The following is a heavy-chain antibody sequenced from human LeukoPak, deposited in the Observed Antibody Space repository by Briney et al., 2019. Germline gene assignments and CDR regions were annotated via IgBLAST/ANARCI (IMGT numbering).Heavy chain of an antibody. D-gene: IGHD5-18*01. CDR1: GFTFSSYG. V-gene: IGHV3-30*02. J-gene: IGHJ4*02. Sequence: GGSLRLSCAASGFTFSSYGMHWVRQAPGKGLEWVAFIRYDGSNKYYADSVKGRFTISRDNSKNTLYLQMNSLRAEDTAVYYCARKPWIQLWSFFDYWGQGTLVTVSS. CDR2: IRYDGSNK. CDR3: ARKPWIQLWSFFDY.